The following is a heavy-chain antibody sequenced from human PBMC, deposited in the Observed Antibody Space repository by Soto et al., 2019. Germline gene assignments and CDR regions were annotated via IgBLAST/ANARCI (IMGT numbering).Heavy chain of an antibody. CDR1: GFTFSDYA. V-gene: IGHV3-30*18. CDR2: VSHDGRNT. J-gene: IGHJ4*02. Sequence: VQLVESGGGVVQPGRSLRLSCAASGFTFSDYAMHWVRQAPGKGLEWVAVVSHDGRNTHYADSVKGRFTISSDSSKNTVYLEMRSLRAEDTAVYYGAKEGRQWLVTSDFNYWGQGALVTVSS. D-gene: IGHD6-19*01. CDR3: AKEGRQWLVTSDFNY.